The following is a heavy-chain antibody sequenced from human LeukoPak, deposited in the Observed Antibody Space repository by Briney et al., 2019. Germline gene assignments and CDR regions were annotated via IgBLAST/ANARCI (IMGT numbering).Heavy chain of an antibody. CDR3: AKDSPQYQLLRHFDY. J-gene: IGHJ4*02. V-gene: IGHV3-30*02. D-gene: IGHD2-2*01. Sequence: GGSLRLSYAASGFTFSSYGMHWVRQAPGKGLEWVAFIRYDGSNKYYADSVKGRFTISRDNSKNTLYLQMNSLRAEDTAVYYCAKDSPQYQLLRHFDYWGQGTLVTVSS. CDR2: IRYDGSNK. CDR1: GFTFSSYG.